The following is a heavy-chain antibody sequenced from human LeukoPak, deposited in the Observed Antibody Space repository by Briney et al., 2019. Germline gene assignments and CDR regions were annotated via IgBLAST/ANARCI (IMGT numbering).Heavy chain of an antibody. CDR3: ARDKMVRGVITNGMDV. Sequence: SETLSLTCTVSGDSTTSGSYHWGWIRQPPGKGLEWIGSIYYSGTTYYNPSLKSRVTISVDTSKNQFSLKLSSVTAADTAVYYCARDKMVRGVITNGMDVWGQGTTVTVSS. CDR1: GDSTTSGSYH. V-gene: IGHV4-39*07. D-gene: IGHD3-10*01. CDR2: IYYSGTT. J-gene: IGHJ6*02.